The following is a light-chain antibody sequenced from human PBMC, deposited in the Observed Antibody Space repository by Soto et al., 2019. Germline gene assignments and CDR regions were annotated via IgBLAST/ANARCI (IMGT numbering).Light chain of an antibody. Sequence: QTVVTQEPSFSVSPGGTVTLTCGLSSGSVSTSYYPSWYQQTPGQAPRTLIYSTNTRSSGVPDRFSGSILGNKAALTITGAQADDESGYYCVLYMGSGINWVFGGGTQLTVL. V-gene: IGLV8-61*01. CDR2: STN. J-gene: IGLJ3*02. CDR3: VLYMGSGINWV. CDR1: SGSVSTSYY.